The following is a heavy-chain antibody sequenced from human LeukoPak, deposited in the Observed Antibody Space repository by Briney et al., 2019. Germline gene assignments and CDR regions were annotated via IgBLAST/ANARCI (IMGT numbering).Heavy chain of an antibody. CDR1: GGSFSGYY. CDR3: ARGLGSGSTDY. D-gene: IGHD1-26*01. V-gene: IGHV4-34*01. CDR2: INHSGST. J-gene: IGHJ4*02. Sequence: SETLSLTCAVYGGSFSGYYWSWIRQPPGKGLEGIGEINHSGSTNYNPSLKSRVTISVDTSKNQFSLKLSSVTAADTAVYYCARGLGSGSTDYWGQGTLVTVSS.